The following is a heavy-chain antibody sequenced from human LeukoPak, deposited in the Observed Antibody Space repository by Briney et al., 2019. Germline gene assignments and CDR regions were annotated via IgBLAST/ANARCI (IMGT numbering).Heavy chain of an antibody. CDR3: ARGRYSGSYYKANDAFDI. CDR2: INPENSDT. D-gene: IGHD1-26*01. V-gene: IGHV5-51*01. CDR1: GYRFTFYW. Sequence: GESLKISCKGSGYRFTFYWIGWVRQMPEKGLEWMGIINPENSDTRYSPSFQGQVTISADKSISTAYLQWSSLKASDTAMYYCARGRYSGSYYKANDAFDIWGQGTMVTVSS. J-gene: IGHJ3*02.